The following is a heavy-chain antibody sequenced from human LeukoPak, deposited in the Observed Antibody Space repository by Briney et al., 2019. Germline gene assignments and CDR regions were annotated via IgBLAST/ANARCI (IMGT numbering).Heavy chain of an antibody. CDR1: GGSFSGYY. CDR3: ARGVKYYDFWSGYYTVWFDP. Sequence: TSETLSLTCAVYGGSFSGYYWSWIRQPPGKGLEWIGEINHSGSTNYNPSLKSRVTISVDTSKNQFSLKLSSVTAADTAVYYCARGVKYYDFWSGYYTVWFDPWGQGTLVTVSS. V-gene: IGHV4-34*01. D-gene: IGHD3-3*01. J-gene: IGHJ5*02. CDR2: INHSGST.